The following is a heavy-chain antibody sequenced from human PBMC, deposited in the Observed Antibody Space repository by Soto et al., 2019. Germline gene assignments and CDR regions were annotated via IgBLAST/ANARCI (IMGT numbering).Heavy chain of an antibody. Sequence: NPSETLSLTCTVSGASIRSTDYYWSWIRQAPGKGLEWIGYVYYTGSTYYNPSLMSRLTISVDTSKNQFSLKLTSVTAAETAVYYCVRTAREGAVAPHWFDRWRQGTQVTVSS. V-gene: IGHV4-30-4*01. J-gene: IGHJ5*02. D-gene: IGHD2-21*02. CDR3: VRTAREGAVAPHWFDR. CDR2: VYYTGST. CDR1: GASIRSTDYY.